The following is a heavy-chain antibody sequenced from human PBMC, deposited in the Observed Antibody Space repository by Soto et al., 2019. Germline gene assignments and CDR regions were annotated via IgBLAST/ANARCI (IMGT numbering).Heavy chain of an antibody. CDR1: GYIFTSYW. V-gene: IGHV5-51*01. Sequence: PGESLKISCNGSGYIFTSYWIGWVRQMPGKGLEWMGIIYPGDSDTRYSPSFQGQVTISADKSISTAYLQWSSLEASDTAMYYCARHEPGPIIVGPTAAAVEIWGQGKIV. J-gene: IGHJ3*02. D-gene: IGHD1-26*01. CDR2: IYPGDSDT. CDR3: ARHEPGPIIVGPTAAAVEI.